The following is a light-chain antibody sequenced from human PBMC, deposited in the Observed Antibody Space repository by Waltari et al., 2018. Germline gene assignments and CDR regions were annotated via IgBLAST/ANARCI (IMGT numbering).Light chain of an antibody. CDR3: QQSYSTPRVT. CDR2: GAS. Sequence: DIQMTQSPSSLSASVVDRVTITCRASQTIRTHLNWYQHKPGQAPSLLIYGASNLQGGVPSRFSGRVSGTDFTLTISSLQPEDFATYYCQQSYSTPRVTFGPGTKV. V-gene: IGKV1-39*01. CDR1: QTIRTH. J-gene: IGKJ3*01.